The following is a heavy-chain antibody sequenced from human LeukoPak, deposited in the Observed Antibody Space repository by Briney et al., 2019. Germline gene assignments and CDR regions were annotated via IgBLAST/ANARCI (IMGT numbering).Heavy chain of an antibody. Sequence: GGSLRPSCAASGFAFSSYAMSWVRQAPGKGLEWVAAISGSGDSTDYADSVKGRFTISRDNSKNTLHLQMNSLRADDTAVYYCAKALGYSSGSDAFDIWGQGTMVTVSS. J-gene: IGHJ3*02. CDR3: AKALGYSSGSDAFDI. CDR1: GFAFSSYA. V-gene: IGHV3-23*01. CDR2: ISGSGDST. D-gene: IGHD6-19*01.